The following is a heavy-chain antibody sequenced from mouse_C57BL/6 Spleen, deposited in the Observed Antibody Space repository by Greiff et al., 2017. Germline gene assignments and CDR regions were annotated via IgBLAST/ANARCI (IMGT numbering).Heavy chain of an antibody. V-gene: IGHV5-6*01. CDR3: ARAPQDYFDY. CDR1: GFTFSSYG. CDR2: ISSGGSYT. J-gene: IGHJ2*01. Sequence: EVNVVESGGDLVKPGGSLKLSCAASGFTFSSYGMSWVRQTPDKRLEWVATISSGGSYTYYPDSVKGLFTISRDNAMNTLYLQMSSLKSEDTAMYYCARAPQDYFDYWGQGTTLTVSS.